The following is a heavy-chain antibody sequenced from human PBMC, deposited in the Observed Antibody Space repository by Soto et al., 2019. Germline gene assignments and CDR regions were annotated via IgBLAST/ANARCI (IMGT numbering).Heavy chain of an antibody. V-gene: IGHV4-4*02. CDR1: GGSLSSSSW. CDR3: VHHGGVPYYHDF. Sequence: TLSLTCAVSGGSLSSSSWWSWVRQPPGKTLEWLGEIFYSGSTKYNPSLNSRVTISADQSKNDFSLRLSSVTAADTAVYYCVHHGGVPYYHDFWGQGMLVTVSS. CDR2: IFYSGST. D-gene: IGHD2-8*01. J-gene: IGHJ4*02.